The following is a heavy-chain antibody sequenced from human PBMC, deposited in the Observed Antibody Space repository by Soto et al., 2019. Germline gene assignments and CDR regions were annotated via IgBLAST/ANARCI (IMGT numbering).Heavy chain of an antibody. D-gene: IGHD6-19*01. CDR2: IYSGRST. J-gene: IGHJ2*01. Sequence: EVQLVESGGGLVQPGGSLRLSCAASGFTVSSNYMSWVRQAPGKGLEWVSVIYSGRSTYYADSVKGRFTISRHNSKNTLYLQMNSLRAEDTAVYYCARYRLAVAGHYWYFDLWGRGTLVTVSS. CDR1: GFTVSSNY. V-gene: IGHV3-53*04. CDR3: ARYRLAVAGHYWYFDL.